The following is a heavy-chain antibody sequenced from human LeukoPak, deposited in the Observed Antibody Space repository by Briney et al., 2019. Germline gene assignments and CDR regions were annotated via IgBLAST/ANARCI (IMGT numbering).Heavy chain of an antibody. J-gene: IGHJ5*02. Sequence: SQTLSLTCGVSGVSIRSAGYSFYWIRQHPGKGLEWIGHIYYSGSPSYNPSLKSRVTISMDTSKNHFSLNLTSVTAADTAVYYCARDGATGVFETWGQGTRSPSPQ. CDR2: IYYSGSP. V-gene: IGHV4-31*11. D-gene: IGHD3-3*01. CDR1: GVSIRSAGYS. CDR3: ARDGATGVFET.